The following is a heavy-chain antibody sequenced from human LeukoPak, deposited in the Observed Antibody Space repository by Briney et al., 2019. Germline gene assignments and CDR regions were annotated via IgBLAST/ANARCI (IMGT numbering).Heavy chain of an antibody. CDR2: INWNGGST. Sequence: PGGSLRLSCAASGFTFDDYGMSWVRQAPGEGLEWVSGINWNGGSTGYADSVKGRFTISRDNAKNSLYLQMNSLRAEDTALYYCARAGGPGPVYSGSSHWGQGTLVTVSS. CDR3: ARAGGPGPVYSGSSH. J-gene: IGHJ4*02. D-gene: IGHD1-26*01. V-gene: IGHV3-20*04. CDR1: GFTFDDYG.